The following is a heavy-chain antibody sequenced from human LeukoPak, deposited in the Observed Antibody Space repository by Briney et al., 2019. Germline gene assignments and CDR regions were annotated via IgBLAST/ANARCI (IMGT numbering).Heavy chain of an antibody. J-gene: IGHJ4*02. CDR1: GFTFGDFA. D-gene: IGHD1-1*01. CDR2: VKTKVYGGTT. V-gene: IGHV3-49*04. CDR3: TRDHRDDWNPGYYFDY. Sequence: GGSLRLSCTASGFTFGDFAMNWVRQAPGKGLELVGFVKTKVYGGTTEYAASVKGRFTISRDDSKAIAYLQMTSLKTEDTAVYYCTRDHRDDWNPGYYFDYWGQGTLVTVSS.